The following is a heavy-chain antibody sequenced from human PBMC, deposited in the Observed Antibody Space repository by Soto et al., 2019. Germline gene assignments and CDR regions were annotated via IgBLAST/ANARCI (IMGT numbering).Heavy chain of an antibody. Sequence: QMHLVESGGGVVQPGGSLRLSCAASGFTFGAYTMHWVRQAPGKGLEWVTDISYDGNRERYTDPVKGRFAVSRDNPKSTVYLQMNSLRAEDTALYYCAKAAARFGDKYYYMEVWGKGTTVTVSS. D-gene: IGHD3-16*01. CDR3: AKAAARFGDKYYYMEV. CDR2: ISYDGNRE. V-gene: IGHV3-30*09. CDR1: GFTFGAYT. J-gene: IGHJ6*03.